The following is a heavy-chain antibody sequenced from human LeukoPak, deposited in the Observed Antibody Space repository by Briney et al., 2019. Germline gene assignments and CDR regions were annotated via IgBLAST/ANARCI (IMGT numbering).Heavy chain of an antibody. D-gene: IGHD1-26*01. V-gene: IGHV4-34*01. CDR2: IHHSGST. Sequence: PSETLSLTCAVYGGSFSDYYWTWIRQPPGKGLERIGEIHHSGSTNYKPSLKSRVTISVDTSKNQFSLKLTSLTAADTAVYYCARVVGRYYKIDFWGQGTPVTVSS. J-gene: IGHJ4*02. CDR3: ARVVGRYYKIDF. CDR1: GGSFSDYY.